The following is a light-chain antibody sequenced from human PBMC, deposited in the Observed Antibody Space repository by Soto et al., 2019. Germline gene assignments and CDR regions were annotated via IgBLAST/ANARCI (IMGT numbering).Light chain of an antibody. J-gene: IGLJ1*01. Sequence: HCVLAQSAYIVVPGGHRITITCTGTSSDIGSYNYVSWYQQHPGKAPKLIIHEVSNRPSGISDHFSGSKSGNTASLTISGLQADDEADYYCSSHTTYSTRIFGTGTKVTVL. CDR3: SSHTTYSTRI. CDR2: EVS. CDR1: SSDIGSYNY. V-gene: IGLV2-14*01.